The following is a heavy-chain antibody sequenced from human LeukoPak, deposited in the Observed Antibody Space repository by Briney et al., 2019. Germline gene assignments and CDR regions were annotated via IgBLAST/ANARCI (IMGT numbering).Heavy chain of an antibody. CDR1: GGSVSNTNYY. CDR3: ARELSNWGNWYCDL. CDR2: IYYSGST. Sequence: SSETLSLTCTVSGGSVSNTNYYWAWLRQPPGQGLEWIGRIYYSGSTYYNPSLRSRVTISVDTSKKQFSLKLSSVPAADTAVYYCARELSNWGNWYCDLWGRGTLVTVSS. D-gene: IGHD7-27*01. J-gene: IGHJ2*01. V-gene: IGHV4-39*02.